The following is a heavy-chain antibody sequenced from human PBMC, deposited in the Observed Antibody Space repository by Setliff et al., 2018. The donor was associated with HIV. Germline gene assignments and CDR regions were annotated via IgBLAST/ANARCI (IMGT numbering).Heavy chain of an antibody. Sequence: KTSETLSLTCTVSGDSITTNYWSWIRQSPGKGLEWIGSIYYGGSTNYNPSLKSRVTISLDTSRNQVFLNLTSVTAADTAVYYCAREATYYYDGSGYYYFDYWGRGTLVTVS. CDR3: AREATYYYDGSGYYYFDY. J-gene: IGHJ4*02. V-gene: IGHV4-59*01. CDR1: GDSITTNY. CDR2: IYYGGST. D-gene: IGHD3-22*01.